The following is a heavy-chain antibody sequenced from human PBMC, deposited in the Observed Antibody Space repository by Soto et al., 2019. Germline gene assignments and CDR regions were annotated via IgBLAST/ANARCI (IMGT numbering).Heavy chain of an antibody. CDR3: ARRKDSSRYFYGMDV. D-gene: IGHD6-13*01. V-gene: IGHV4-34*02. CDR2: VHHSGTS. Sequence: QVALQQWGAGLLKPSQTLSLTCGVSGGSFDEYFWTWIRLTPGQGLEWIGEVHHSGTSYYNPSLKSRLAVPVDTSKSQVSLTLTSVTAADTGVYYCARRKDSSRYFYGMDVWGQGTTVVVS. J-gene: IGHJ6*02. CDR1: GGSFDEYF.